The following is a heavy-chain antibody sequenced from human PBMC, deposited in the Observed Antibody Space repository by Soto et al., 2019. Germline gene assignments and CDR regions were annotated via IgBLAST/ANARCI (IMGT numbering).Heavy chain of an antibody. D-gene: IGHD3-10*01. J-gene: IGHJ5*02. V-gene: IGHV1-24*01. Sequence: QVQLVQSGAEVKKPGASVKVSCRVSGYTLTELSMHWVRQAPGKGVEWMGGFDPEDGETIYAQRFQGRVTMTEDTSPDTDYMELSSLRSEDTAVYYCATDIRDYYYGSGCYPQGFDPLGQGTLVTVSS. CDR2: FDPEDGET. CDR3: ATDIRDYYYGSGCYPQGFDP. CDR1: GYTLTELS.